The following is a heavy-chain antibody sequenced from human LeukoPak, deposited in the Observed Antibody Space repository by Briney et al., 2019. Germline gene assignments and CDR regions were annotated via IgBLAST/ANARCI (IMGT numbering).Heavy chain of an antibody. Sequence: GGSLRLSCTVSGFTVSSNSMSWVRQAPGQGLECVSFIYSDNTHYSDSVTGRFTISRDNSKNPLYLQMNSLRAEDTAAYYCARRAGAYSHPYDYWGQGTLVTVSS. CDR3: ARRAGAYSHPYDY. V-gene: IGHV3-53*01. J-gene: IGHJ4*02. CDR2: IYSDNT. D-gene: IGHD4/OR15-4a*01. CDR1: GFTVSSNS.